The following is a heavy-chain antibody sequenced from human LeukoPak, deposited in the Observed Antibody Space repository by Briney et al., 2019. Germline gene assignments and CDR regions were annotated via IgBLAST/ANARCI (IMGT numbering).Heavy chain of an antibody. CDR2: IYPGDSDT. CDR3: ARQESLIPWWFDP. V-gene: IGHV5-51*01. CDR1: GYSFTSYW. J-gene: IGHJ5*02. Sequence: PGESLEISCKGSGYSFTSYWIGWVRQMPGKGLEWMGIIYPGDSDTRYSPSFQGQVTISADKSISTVYLQWSSLKASDTAMYYCARQESLIPWWFDPWGQGTLVTVSS.